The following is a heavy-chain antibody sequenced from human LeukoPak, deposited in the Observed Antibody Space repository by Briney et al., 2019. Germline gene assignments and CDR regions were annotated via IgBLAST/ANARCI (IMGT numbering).Heavy chain of an antibody. CDR1: GFTFSSYG. CDR2: ISYDGSNK. D-gene: IGHD3-3*01. V-gene: IGHV3-30*18. CDR3: AKEAGFFGVVMSFDY. J-gene: IGHJ4*02. Sequence: PGGSLRLSCAASGFTFSSYGMYWVRQAPGKGLEWVAVISYDGSNKYYADSVKGRFTISRDNSKNTLYLQMNSLRAEDTAVYYCAKEAGFFGVVMSFDYWGQGALVTVSS.